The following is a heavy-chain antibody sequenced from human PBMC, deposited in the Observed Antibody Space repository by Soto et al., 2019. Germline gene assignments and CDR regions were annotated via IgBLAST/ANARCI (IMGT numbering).Heavy chain of an antibody. CDR2: VIPIFGTT. V-gene: IGHV1-69*13. CDR1: GGSFSGYG. J-gene: IGHJ3*01. Sequence: SVKVSCKASGGSFSGYGVSWVRQAPGQGLEWMGGVIPIFGTTEYAQKFQDRVALSADESMRTAYMQLSGLTSEDTAVYFCATNSIIAVLKTTFDLWPEGSVVTFSS. D-gene: IGHD6-19*01. CDR3: ATNSIIAVLKTTFDL.